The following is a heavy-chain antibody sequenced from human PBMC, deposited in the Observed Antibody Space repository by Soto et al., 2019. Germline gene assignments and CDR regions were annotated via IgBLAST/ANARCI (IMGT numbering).Heavy chain of an antibody. CDR1: GGAFRGYY. V-gene: IGHV4-34*01. Sequence: QVQLQQGGAGLLKPSETLSLTCAVYGGAFRGYYWSWIRQPPGKGLEWLGEINDSGSPNYNPSLKSLLTISLDTAKKAISLRLSSVTAADTAVYDCARERGRYCSGESCYPFGPWGQGALVTVSS. J-gene: IGHJ5*02. D-gene: IGHD2-15*01. CDR3: ARERGRYCSGESCYPFGP. CDR2: INDSGSP.